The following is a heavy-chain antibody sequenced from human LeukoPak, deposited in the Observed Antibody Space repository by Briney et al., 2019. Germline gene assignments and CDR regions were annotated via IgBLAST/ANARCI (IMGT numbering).Heavy chain of an antibody. V-gene: IGHV1-46*03. D-gene: IGHD6-6*01. CDR3: ARDPLRAALSLGV. J-gene: IGHJ6*04. CDR2: INPSGGST. CDR1: GYTFTSYY. Sequence: ASVKVSCKASGYTFTSYYMHWVLQAPGQGLEWMGIINPSGGSTSYAQKFQGRVTMTRDTSTSTVYMELSSLRSEDTAVYYCARDPLRAALSLGVWGKGTTVTVSS.